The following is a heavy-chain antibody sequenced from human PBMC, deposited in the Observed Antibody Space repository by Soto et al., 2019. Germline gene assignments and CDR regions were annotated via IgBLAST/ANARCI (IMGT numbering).Heavy chain of an antibody. V-gene: IGHV3-48*03. CDR3: ARSWGVYCSSTSCYSPWLDP. Sequence: GGSLRLSCAASGFTFSSYEMNWVRQAPGKGLEWVSYISSSGSPIDYADSVKGRFTISRDDAKNSLYLQMNSLGDEDTAVYYCARSWGVYCSSTSCYSPWLDPWGQGTQVTVSS. CDR1: GFTFSSYE. CDR2: ISSSGSPI. D-gene: IGHD2-2*02. J-gene: IGHJ5*02.